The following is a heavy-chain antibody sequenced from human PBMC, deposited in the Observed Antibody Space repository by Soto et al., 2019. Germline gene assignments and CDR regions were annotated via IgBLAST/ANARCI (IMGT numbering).Heavy chain of an antibody. CDR3: ARLYGDPDY. V-gene: IGHV5-51*01. CDR2: IYPSDSDT. D-gene: IGHD2-21*01. J-gene: IGHJ4*02. CDR1: VYRFTTYW. Sequence: GESLKISCQGFVYRFTTYWIGWVRQMPGKGLEWMGIIYPSDSDTXXSPSFQGXXTISVYKSINTXYLQWXSLKASDTAIYYCARLYGDPDYWGRGTLVTGSS.